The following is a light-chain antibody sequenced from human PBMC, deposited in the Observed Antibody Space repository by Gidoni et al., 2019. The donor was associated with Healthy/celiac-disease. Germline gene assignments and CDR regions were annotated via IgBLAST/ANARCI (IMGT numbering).Light chain of an antibody. CDR1: QSVLYSSNNKNY. Sequence: EIVMTQSPASLAVSLGERATINCKSSQSVLYSSNNKNYLAWYKQKPGLPPKLLLYWASTRESGVPARFSGSVSGPDFTLTIRSLQAEDVAVYYCQQYYSTPLTFGGGTKVEIK. V-gene: IGKV4-1*01. CDR2: WAS. CDR3: QQYYSTPLT. J-gene: IGKJ4*01.